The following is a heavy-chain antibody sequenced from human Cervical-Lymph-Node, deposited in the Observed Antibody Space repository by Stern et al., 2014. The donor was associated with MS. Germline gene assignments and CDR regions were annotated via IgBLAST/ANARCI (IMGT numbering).Heavy chain of an antibody. D-gene: IGHD1-1*01. J-gene: IGHJ3*02. CDR2: LDPVDSDA. V-gene: IGHV5-51*03. CDR1: GYRFTTYW. Sequence: EVQLVESGIEVKKPGESLKISCKGSGYRFTTYWIAWVRQMPGKGLEWMECLDPVDSDATYSPSFQGQVTISADKSITTAYLQWSSLKASDTAMYYCAKASWNDDAFDIWGQGTMVTVSS. CDR3: AKASWNDDAFDI.